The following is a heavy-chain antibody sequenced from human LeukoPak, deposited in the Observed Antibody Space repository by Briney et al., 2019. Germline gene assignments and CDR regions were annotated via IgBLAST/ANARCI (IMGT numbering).Heavy chain of an antibody. CDR1: GFTFSSYS. CDR2: ISSSSSYI. D-gene: IGHD6-19*01. J-gene: IGHJ5*02. V-gene: IGHV3-21*01. CDR3: ARDSNEAYSSGSRYPGP. Sequence: GGSLRFSCAASGFTFSSYSTNWVRQAPGKGLEWVSSISSSSSYIYYADSVKGRFTISRDNAKNSLYLQMNSLRAEDTAVYYCARDSNEAYSSGSRYPGPWGQGTLVTVSS.